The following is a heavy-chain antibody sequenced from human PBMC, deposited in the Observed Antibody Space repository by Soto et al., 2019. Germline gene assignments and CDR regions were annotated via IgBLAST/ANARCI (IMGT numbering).Heavy chain of an antibody. Sequence: PSETLSLTCTVSVCSIISYYWAGIRQPPGKGREWIGYIYYSGSTNYNPSLKSRVAISVDTYKNPFSLKLRSVTAADTAVYYCARDLGAADAFDIWGQGTTVTVPS. CDR3: ARDLGAADAFDI. D-gene: IGHD6-13*01. CDR1: VCSIISYY. CDR2: IYYSGST. V-gene: IGHV4-59*13. J-gene: IGHJ3*02.